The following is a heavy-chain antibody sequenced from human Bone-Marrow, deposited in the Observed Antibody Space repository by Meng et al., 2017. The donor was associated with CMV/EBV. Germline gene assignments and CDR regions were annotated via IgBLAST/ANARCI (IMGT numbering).Heavy chain of an antibody. CDR3: ARDQKARGMATIRRANAFDI. CDR1: GYTFTGYY. Sequence: ASVEVSCKSSGYTFTGYYMHWVRQAPGQGLEWMGWINPNSGGTNYAQKFQGRVTMTRDTSISTAYMELSRLRSDDTAVYYCARDQKARGMATIRRANAFDIWSQGTMVTVSS. D-gene: IGHD5-24*01. J-gene: IGHJ3*02. V-gene: IGHV1-2*02. CDR2: INPNSGGT.